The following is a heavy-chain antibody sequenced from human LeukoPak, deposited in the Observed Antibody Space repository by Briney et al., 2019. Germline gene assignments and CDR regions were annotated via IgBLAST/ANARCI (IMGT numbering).Heavy chain of an antibody. Sequence: SETLSLTCTVSGGSISSYYWNWIRQRPGKGLEWIGYGSYSGSTDYNPSLKSRVTISVDTSKNQFSLKLSSVTAADTAVYYCARAYGSYSFDYWGQGTLVTVSS. V-gene: IGHV4-59*01. CDR1: GGSISSYY. J-gene: IGHJ4*02. D-gene: IGHD1-26*01. CDR3: ARAYGSYSFDY. CDR2: GSYSGST.